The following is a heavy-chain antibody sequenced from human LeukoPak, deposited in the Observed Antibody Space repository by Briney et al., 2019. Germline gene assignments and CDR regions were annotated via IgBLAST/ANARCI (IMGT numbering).Heavy chain of an antibody. Sequence: PSETLSLTCIVSSGSINNHYWSWIRQPPGKGLEWIGYIYNSWNINYNPSLQSRVTISMDASRKQFSLNLTSVTAADTAVYYCARDQIGYGLDYWGQGTLVTVSS. CDR2: IYNSWNI. V-gene: IGHV4-59*11. D-gene: IGHD5-18*01. CDR1: SGSINNHY. CDR3: ARDQIGYGLDY. J-gene: IGHJ4*02.